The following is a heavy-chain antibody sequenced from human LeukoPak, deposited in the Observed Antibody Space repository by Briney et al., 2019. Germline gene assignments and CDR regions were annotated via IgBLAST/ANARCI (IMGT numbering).Heavy chain of an antibody. V-gene: IGHV4-59*01. J-gene: IGHJ3*02. CDR2: IYYSGST. CDR1: GGSISSYY. Sequence: SETLSLTCTVSGGSISSYYWSWIRQPPGKGLEWVGYIYYSGSTNYNPSLKSRVTISVDTSKNRFSLKLSSVAAADTAVYYCASLPEVWGAFDIWGQGTMVTVSS. D-gene: IGHD7-27*01. CDR3: ASLPEVWGAFDI.